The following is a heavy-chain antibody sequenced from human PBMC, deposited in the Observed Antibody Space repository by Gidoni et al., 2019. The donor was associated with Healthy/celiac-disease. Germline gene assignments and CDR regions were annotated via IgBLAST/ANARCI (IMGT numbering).Heavy chain of an antibody. J-gene: IGHJ4*02. CDR3: AKDLGKHGSGSHLLFDY. D-gene: IGHD1-26*01. CDR1: GFTFSSYA. V-gene: IGHV3-23*01. Sequence: EVQLLESGGGLVQPGGSLRLSCAASGFTFSSYAMSWVRQAPGKGLEWVSAISGSGGSTYYADSVKGRFTISRDNSKNTLYLQMNSLRAEDTAVYYCAKDLGKHGSGSHLLFDYWGQGTLVTVSS. CDR2: ISGSGGST.